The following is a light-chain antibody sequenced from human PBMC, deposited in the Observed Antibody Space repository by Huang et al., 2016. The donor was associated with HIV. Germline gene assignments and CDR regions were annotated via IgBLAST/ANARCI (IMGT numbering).Light chain of an antibody. CDR3: QQCYASSYT. CDR1: QSISTW. J-gene: IGKJ2*01. Sequence: DIQMTQSPSTLSASIGDRVTITCRASQSISTWLAWYRQKPGKAPELLISQASSVQNGVPSRFSGSGSGTQVTLTIRTLQPDDFATYDCQQCYASSYTFGQGTKLEIK. CDR2: QAS. V-gene: IGKV1-5*03.